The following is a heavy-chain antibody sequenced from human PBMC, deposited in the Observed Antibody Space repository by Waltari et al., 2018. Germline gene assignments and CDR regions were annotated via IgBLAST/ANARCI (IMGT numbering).Heavy chain of an antibody. D-gene: IGHD5-12*01. Sequence: QLQLQESGPGLVKPSETLSLGCTVSGGSISRSSYYCGCIRQSPGKGLEWIGGVYDGGSTSYNPTLKSRVTISGDTSTNQFSLKLSSVTAADTAVYYCAIHWKKSGYRFDPWGQGTLVTVSS. CDR3: AIHWKKSGYRFDP. CDR2: VYDGGST. V-gene: IGHV4-39*01. J-gene: IGHJ5*02. CDR1: GGSISRSSYY.